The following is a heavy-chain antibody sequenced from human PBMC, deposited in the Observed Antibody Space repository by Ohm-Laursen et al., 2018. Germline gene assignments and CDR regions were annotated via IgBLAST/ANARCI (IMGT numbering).Heavy chain of an antibody. J-gene: IGHJ4*02. CDR2: IYYSGST. V-gene: IGHV4-31*02. Sequence: SWIRQHPGKGLEWIGYIYYSGSTYYNPSLKSRVTISVDTSKNQFSLKLSSVTAADTAVYYCARDFSGYNLGRWGQGTLVTVSS. CDR3: ARDFSGYNLGR. D-gene: IGHD5-12*01.